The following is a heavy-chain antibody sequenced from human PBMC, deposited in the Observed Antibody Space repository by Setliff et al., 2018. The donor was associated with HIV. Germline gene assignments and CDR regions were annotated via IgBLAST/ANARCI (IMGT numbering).Heavy chain of an antibody. V-gene: IGHV4-31*03. Sequence: PSETLSLTCSVSGVSVGSGDYYWHWIRQHPEKALEWIGYIFHSGDTYYNPSLKSRISMSADTSKNQFSLELTSLTAADTAIYYCATRPRIAARPFDYWGQGMLVTVSS. CDR3: ATRPRIAARPFDY. CDR1: GVSVGSGDYY. CDR2: IFHSGDT. J-gene: IGHJ4*02. D-gene: IGHD6-6*01.